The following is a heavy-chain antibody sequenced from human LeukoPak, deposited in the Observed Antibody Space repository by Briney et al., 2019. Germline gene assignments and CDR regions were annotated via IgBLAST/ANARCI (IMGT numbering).Heavy chain of an antibody. CDR1: GYTFTGYY. Sequence: SVNVSCKASGYTFTGYYKHWVRQAPGQGLEWMGWINPNSGGTNYAQKFQGRVTMTRDTSISTAYMELSRLRSDDTAMYYCARSSGWKYNIDYWGQGTLVTVSS. CDR3: ARSSGWKYNIDY. D-gene: IGHD6-19*01. CDR2: INPNSGGT. V-gene: IGHV1-2*02. J-gene: IGHJ4*02.